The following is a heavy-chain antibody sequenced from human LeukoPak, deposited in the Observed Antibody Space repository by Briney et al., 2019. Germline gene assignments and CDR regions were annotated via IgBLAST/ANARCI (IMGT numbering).Heavy chain of an antibody. V-gene: IGHV3-53*01. Sequence: PGGSLRLSCAASEFTVSSNYMSWVRQAPGKGLEWVSVIYPGGSTSYADSVKGRFTISRDNSKNTLYLQMNNLRAEDTAVYDWTIDSSQGVENAFDSWGQGTMVTVSS. CDR1: EFTVSSNY. CDR3: TIDSSQGVENAFDS. J-gene: IGHJ3*02. CDR2: IYPGGST. D-gene: IGHD6-19*01.